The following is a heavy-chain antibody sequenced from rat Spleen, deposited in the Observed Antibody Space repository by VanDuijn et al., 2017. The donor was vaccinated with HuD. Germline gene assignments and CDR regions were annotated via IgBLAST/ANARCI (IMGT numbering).Heavy chain of an antibody. CDR2: ISYDGRST. J-gene: IGHJ2*01. CDR1: GFTFSDYN. V-gene: IGHV5-7*01. D-gene: IGHD1-12*02. CDR3: AKSRFYYYDGGYYCFNY. Sequence: EVQLVESGGGLVQPGRSLKLSCAASGFTFSDYNMAWVRQAPKKGLEWVATISYDGRSTYYRDSVKGRFTVSRDNAKGTLFLQMDSLRSEDTATYYCAKSRFYYYDGGYYCFNYWGQGVMVTVSS.